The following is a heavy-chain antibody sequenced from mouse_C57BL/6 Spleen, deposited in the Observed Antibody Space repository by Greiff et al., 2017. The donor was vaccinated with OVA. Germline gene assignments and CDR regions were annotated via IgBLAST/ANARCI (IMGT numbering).Heavy chain of an antibody. CDR3: ARDLDYYGSRPFAY. V-gene: IGHV1-85*01. CDR2: IYPRDGST. CDR1: GYTFTSYD. D-gene: IGHD1-1*01. Sequence: QVQLQQSGPELVKPGASVKLSCKASGYTFTSYDINWVKQRPGQGLEWIGWIYPRDGSTKYNEKFKGKATLTVDTSSSTAYMELHSLTSEDSAVYFCARDLDYYGSRPFAYWGQGTLVTVSA. J-gene: IGHJ3*01.